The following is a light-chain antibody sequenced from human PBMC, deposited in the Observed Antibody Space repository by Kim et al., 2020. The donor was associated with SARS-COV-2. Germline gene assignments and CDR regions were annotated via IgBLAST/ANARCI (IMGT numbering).Light chain of an antibody. CDR2: DVS. V-gene: IGLV2-14*04. J-gene: IGLJ2*01. Sequence: ITISCTGTSSDVGGYNYVSWYQQHPGKAPKLMIYDVSKRPSGVSNRFSGSKSGNTASLTISGLQAEDEADYYCSSYTSSSTLGVVFGGGTQLTVL. CDR1: SSDVGGYNY. CDR3: SSYTSSSTLGVV.